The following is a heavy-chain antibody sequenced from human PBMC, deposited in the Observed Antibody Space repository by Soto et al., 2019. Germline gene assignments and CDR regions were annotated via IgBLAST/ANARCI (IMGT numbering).Heavy chain of an antibody. V-gene: IGHV1-18*04. J-gene: IGHJ6*02. CDR2: ISAYNGNT. CDR3: ARIGTRRIRYSARYQVSYYYYGLDV. Sequence: ASVKVSCKASGYTFTSYGISWVRQAPGQGLEWMGWISAYNGNTNYAQKLQGRVTMTTDTSTSTAYMELRSLRSDDTAVYYCARIGTRRIRYSARYQVSYYYYGLDVWGQGTTVTVSS. CDR1: GYTFTSYG. D-gene: IGHD1-26*01.